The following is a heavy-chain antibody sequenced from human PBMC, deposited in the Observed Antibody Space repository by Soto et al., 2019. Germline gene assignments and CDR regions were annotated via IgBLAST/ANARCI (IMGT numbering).Heavy chain of an antibody. D-gene: IGHD3-22*01. CDR1: GFTFNNYA. V-gene: IGHV3-23*01. Sequence: EVQLLESGGGLVQPGGSLRLSCAASGFTFNNYAMSWVRQAPGKGLEWVSSMSASGGTIYYGDSVKGRFTISRDNPKNTLYLQMNSLRAEDTAVYFWARDPDSSGYYSDYWGQGTLVTVSS. J-gene: IGHJ4*02. CDR2: MSASGGTI. CDR3: ARDPDSSGYYSDY.